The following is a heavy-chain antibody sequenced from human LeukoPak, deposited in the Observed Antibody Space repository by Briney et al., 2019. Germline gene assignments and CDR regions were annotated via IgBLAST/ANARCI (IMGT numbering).Heavy chain of an antibody. CDR1: GGSISSYY. J-gene: IGHJ6*02. CDR3: AREPTIHYYGMDV. D-gene: IGHD3-3*01. CDR2: IYYSGGT. V-gene: IGHV4-59*01. Sequence: SETLSLTCTVSGGSISSYYWSWIRQPPGKGLEWIGYIYYSGGTNYNPSLKSRVTISVDTSKNQFSLKLSSVTAADTAVYYCAREPTIHYYGMDVWGQGTTVTVSS.